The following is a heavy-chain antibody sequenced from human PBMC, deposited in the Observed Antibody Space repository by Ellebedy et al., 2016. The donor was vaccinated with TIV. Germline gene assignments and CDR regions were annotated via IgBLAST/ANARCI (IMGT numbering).Heavy chain of an antibody. CDR1: GGSISSYY. Sequence: SETLSLTCTVSGGSISSYYWSWIRQPPGKGLEWIGYIYYSGSTNYNPSLKSRVTISVDTSKNQFSLKLSSVTAADTAVYYCARHFHDSSGYSDDAFDIWGQGTMVTVSS. V-gene: IGHV4-59*08. D-gene: IGHD3-22*01. CDR2: IYYSGST. J-gene: IGHJ3*02. CDR3: ARHFHDSSGYSDDAFDI.